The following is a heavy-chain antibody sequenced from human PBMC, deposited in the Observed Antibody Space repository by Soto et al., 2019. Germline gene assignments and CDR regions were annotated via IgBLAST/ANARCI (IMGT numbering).Heavy chain of an antibody. CDR2: VNPNSGET. J-gene: IGHJ5*02. V-gene: IGHV1-8*01. CDR1: GYTFTDYD. D-gene: IGHD2-15*01. CDR3: ARVAVAARPRWYNWFDP. Sequence: QEQLVQSGAEVKKPGASVKVSCKTSGYTFTDYDINWVRQATGQGLEWIGWVNPNSGETGYAQKVQGRVTKTRSASLSTAYLELSSLRSEDTAVYYCARVAVAARPRWYNWFDPWGQGTLVTVSS.